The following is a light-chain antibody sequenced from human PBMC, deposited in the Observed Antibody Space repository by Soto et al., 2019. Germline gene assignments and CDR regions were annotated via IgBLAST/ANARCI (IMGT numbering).Light chain of an antibody. CDR1: QSVSSN. Sequence: EIGMTQSQATLSVSPGERATLSCRASQSVSSNLAWYQQKPGQAPRLLIYGASTRATGIPARFSGSGSGTEFTLTISSLQSEDFAVYYCQQYNNWPQTFGQGTKVEIK. V-gene: IGKV3-15*01. CDR3: QQYNNWPQT. J-gene: IGKJ1*01. CDR2: GAS.